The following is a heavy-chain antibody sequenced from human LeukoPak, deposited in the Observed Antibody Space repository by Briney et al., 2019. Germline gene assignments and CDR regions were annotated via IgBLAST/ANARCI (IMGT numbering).Heavy chain of an antibody. J-gene: IGHJ6*02. V-gene: IGHV3-30-3*01. D-gene: IGHD2-21*02. Sequence: GGSLRLSCAASGFTFSSYAMHWVRQAPGKGLEWVAVISYDGSNKYYADSVKGRFTISRDNSKNTLYLQMNSLRAEDTAVYYCATGFLAYCGGDCYSTGTYYYGMDVWGQGTTVTVSS. CDR2: ISYDGSNK. CDR3: ATGFLAYCGGDCYSTGTYYYGMDV. CDR1: GFTFSSYA.